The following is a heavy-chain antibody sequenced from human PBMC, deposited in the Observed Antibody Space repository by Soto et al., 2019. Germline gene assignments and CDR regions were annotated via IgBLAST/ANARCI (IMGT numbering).Heavy chain of an antibody. J-gene: IGHJ4*02. CDR2: IYSGGST. D-gene: IGHD3-16*01. CDR1: GFTVSSNY. V-gene: IGHV3-53*04. Sequence: GSLRLSCAASGFTVSSNYMSWVRQAPGKGLEWVSVIYSGGSTYYADSVKGRFTISRHNSKNTLYLQMNSLRADDTAVYYCARDHVGAPFVYWGQGTLVTVSS. CDR3: ARDHVGAPFVY.